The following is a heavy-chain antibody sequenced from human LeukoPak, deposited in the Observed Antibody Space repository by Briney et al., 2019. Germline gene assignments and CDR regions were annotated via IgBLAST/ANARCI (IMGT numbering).Heavy chain of an antibody. J-gene: IGHJ4*02. D-gene: IGHD1-26*01. CDR1: GFTFSSYG. V-gene: IGHV3-30*18. CDR3: ANIGR. CDR2: ISHDGSDK. Sequence: GGSLRLSCAASGFTFSSYGMHWVRQAPGKGLEWVAVISHDGSDKYYANSVKGRFTISRDNSKNTLHLQMNSLRAEDTAVYYCANIGRWGQGTLVTVSS.